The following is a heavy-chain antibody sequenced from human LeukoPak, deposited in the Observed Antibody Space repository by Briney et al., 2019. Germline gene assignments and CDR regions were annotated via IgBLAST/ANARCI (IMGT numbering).Heavy chain of an antibody. CDR1: GFTFSSYA. V-gene: IGHV3-30-3*01. CDR2: ISYDGTNK. CDR3: ARARRELRYFDWFDY. D-gene: IGHD3-9*01. Sequence: PGGSLRLSCAASGFTFSSYAMHWVRQAPGKGLEWVAVISYDGTNKYYADSVKGRFTISRDSSKNTLYLQMNSLRAEDTAVYYCARARRELRYFDWFDYWGQGTLVTVSS. J-gene: IGHJ4*02.